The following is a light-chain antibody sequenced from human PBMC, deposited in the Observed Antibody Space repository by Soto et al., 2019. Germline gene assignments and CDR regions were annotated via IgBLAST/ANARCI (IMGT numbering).Light chain of an antibody. J-gene: IGKJ5*01. CDR2: GAS. Sequence: EIVLTQSPGTLSLSPGERATLFCRASQSVSSRYLTWYRQKPGQAPRVLIYGASSRATGIPDRFSGSGSGTDFTLTISRLEPEDFAVYYCQQYGDSVTFGQGTRMEIK. CDR3: QQYGDSVT. CDR1: QSVSSRY. V-gene: IGKV3-20*01.